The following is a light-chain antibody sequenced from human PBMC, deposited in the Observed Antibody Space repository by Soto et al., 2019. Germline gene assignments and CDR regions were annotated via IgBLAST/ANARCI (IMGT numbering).Light chain of an antibody. V-gene: IGKV3D-20*02. Sequence: EFVLTQSPCTLSLSPGERATLSCRASQTVRNNYLAWYQQKPGQAPRLLIYDASSRATGIPDRFSGGGSGTDFTPTISSLEPEDFAVYYCQQRSYPITFGQGTRLEIK. CDR2: DAS. J-gene: IGKJ5*01. CDR1: QTVRNNY. CDR3: QQRSYPIT.